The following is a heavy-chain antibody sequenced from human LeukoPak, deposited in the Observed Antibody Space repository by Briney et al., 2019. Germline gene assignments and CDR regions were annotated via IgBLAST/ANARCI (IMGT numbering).Heavy chain of an antibody. CDR1: GFTFSSYW. D-gene: IGHD3-22*01. V-gene: IGHV3-7*01. Sequence: PGGSLRLSCAASGFTFSSYWMSWVRQAPGKGLEWVANIKQDESEKYYVDSVKGRFTISRDNSKNTLYLQMNSLRAEDTAVYYCAKVPYYYDTTAGDYWGQGTLVTVSS. J-gene: IGHJ4*02. CDR3: AKVPYYYDTTAGDY. CDR2: IKQDESEK.